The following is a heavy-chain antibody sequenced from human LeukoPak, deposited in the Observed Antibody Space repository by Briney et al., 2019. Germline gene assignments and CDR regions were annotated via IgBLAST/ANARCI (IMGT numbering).Heavy chain of an antibody. V-gene: IGHV4-4*07. D-gene: IGHD5-12*01. Sequence: SETLSLTCTVSGGSISSYYWGWIRQPTGKGLEWIGRIYTSGSTNYNPSLKSRVTMSVDTSKNQFSLKLSSVTAADTAVYYCARDGDSGDYFDYWGQGTLVTVSS. CDR3: ARDGDSGDYFDY. J-gene: IGHJ4*02. CDR1: GGSISSYY. CDR2: IYTSGST.